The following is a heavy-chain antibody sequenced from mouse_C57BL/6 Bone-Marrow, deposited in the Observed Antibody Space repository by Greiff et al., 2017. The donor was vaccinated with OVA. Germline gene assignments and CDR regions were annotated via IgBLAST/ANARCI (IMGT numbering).Heavy chain of an antibody. J-gene: IGHJ2*01. D-gene: IGHD3-2*02. CDR2: ISSGGDYI. CDR3: TREGHSSGLDY. V-gene: IGHV5-9-1*02. Sequence: EVQVVESGAGLVKPGGSLKLSCAASGFTFSSYAMSWVRQTPEKRLEWVAYISSGGDYIYYADTVKGRFTISRDNARNTLYLQMSSLKSEDTAMYYCTREGHSSGLDYWGQGTTLTVSS. CDR1: GFTFSSYA.